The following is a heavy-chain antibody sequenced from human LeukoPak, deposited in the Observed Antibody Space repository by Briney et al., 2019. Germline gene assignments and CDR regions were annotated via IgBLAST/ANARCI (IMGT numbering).Heavy chain of an antibody. V-gene: IGHV3-23*01. Sequence: RGSLRLSSADPGFFFSRYAMSWVRQAPGKGLEWVSPSSGSGGNTYYADSVKGRFTISRDNSKNTLYLQMNSLRPEDTAVYYCAREGSSWYLDWFDPWGQGTLVTVSS. CDR2: SSGSGGNT. D-gene: IGHD6-13*01. CDR3: AREGSSWYLDWFDP. J-gene: IGHJ5*02. CDR1: GFFFSRYA.